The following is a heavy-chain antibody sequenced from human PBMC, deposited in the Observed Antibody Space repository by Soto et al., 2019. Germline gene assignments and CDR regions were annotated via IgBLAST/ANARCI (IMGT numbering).Heavy chain of an antibody. V-gene: IGHV1-69*13. CDR1: GGTFSSYA. J-gene: IGHJ4*02. Sequence: ASVKVSCKASGGTFSSYAISWVRQAPGQGLEWMGGIIPIFGTANYAQKFQGRVTITADESTSTAYMELSSLRSEDTAVYYCARSGYSYGPADYWGQGTLVTVSS. CDR2: IIPIFGTA. D-gene: IGHD5-18*01. CDR3: ARSGYSYGPADY.